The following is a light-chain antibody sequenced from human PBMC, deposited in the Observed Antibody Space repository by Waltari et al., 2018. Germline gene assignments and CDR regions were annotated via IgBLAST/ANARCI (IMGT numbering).Light chain of an antibody. J-gene: IGKJ1*01. Sequence: ENVLTQSPGTLSLSPGGRATLPCRASESIGADYLAWYQKKPGLAPRLLIYGASTRATGVPDRFSVSGSGTDFTLTISRLEPEDFAVYYCQQYHSLPWTFGQGTKVDIK. CDR1: ESIGADY. CDR2: GAS. V-gene: IGKV3-20*01. CDR3: QQYHSLPWT.